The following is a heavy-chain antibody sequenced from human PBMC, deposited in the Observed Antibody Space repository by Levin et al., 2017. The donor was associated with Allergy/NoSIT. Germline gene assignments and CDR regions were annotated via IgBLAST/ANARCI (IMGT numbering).Heavy chain of an antibody. CDR3: ARGSYYGYALTGAFDI. Sequence: LSLTCAASGFTFSSYEMNWVRQAPGKGLEWVSYISSSGSSIYYADSVKGRFTISRDNAKNSLYLQMSGLRAEDTAVYYCARGSYYGYALTGAFDIWGQGTMLTVSS. CDR1: GFTFSSYE. V-gene: IGHV3-48*03. CDR2: ISSSGSSI. J-gene: IGHJ3*02. D-gene: IGHD5-12*01.